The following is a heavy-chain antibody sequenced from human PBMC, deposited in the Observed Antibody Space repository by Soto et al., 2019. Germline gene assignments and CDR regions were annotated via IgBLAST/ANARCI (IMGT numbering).Heavy chain of an antibody. CDR1: GLTVSNSH. D-gene: IGHD2-8*01. Sequence: EVQLVESGGGLIQLGGSLRLSCAASGLTVSNSHMSWVRQAAGKGQEWVATIYSDDKIYYGDSVKGRFTMSRENSKKTLYLQMDSLRSEDTAMYYCARDSQWAFDIRGQGTMVTVSS. J-gene: IGHJ3*02. V-gene: IGHV3-53*01. CDR3: ARDSQWAFDI. CDR2: IYSDDKI.